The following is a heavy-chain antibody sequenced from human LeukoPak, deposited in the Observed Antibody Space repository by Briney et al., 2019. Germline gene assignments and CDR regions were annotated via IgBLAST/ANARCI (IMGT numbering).Heavy chain of an antibody. CDR2: IYYSGSS. CDR3: ARHLDSTGYYHTTYYFDY. J-gene: IGHJ4*02. Sequence: KPSETLSLTCIVSGGSISSSSYYWGWIRQPPGKGLEWIGSIYYSGSSYYNPSLKSRVTISVDTSKNLFSLKLSSMTAADTAVYYCARHLDSTGYYHTTYYFDYWGQGTLVTVSS. D-gene: IGHD3-22*01. CDR1: GGSISSSSYY. V-gene: IGHV4-39*01.